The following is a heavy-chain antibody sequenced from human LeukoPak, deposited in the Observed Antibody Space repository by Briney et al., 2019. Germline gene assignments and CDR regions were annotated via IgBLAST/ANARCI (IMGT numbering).Heavy chain of an antibody. CDR1: GFTFNNYA. CDR3: AKIPKGGYFDY. CDR2: ISPSGDST. D-gene: IGHD2-2*01. J-gene: IGHJ4*02. V-gene: IGHV3-23*01. Sequence: SGGSLRLSCAASGFTFNNYAMNWVRQAPGKGLEWVSHISPSGDSTYYADSAKGRFTISRDSSKNTLSLQMNSLRAEDTAVYYCAKIPKGGYFDYWGQGTLVTVSS.